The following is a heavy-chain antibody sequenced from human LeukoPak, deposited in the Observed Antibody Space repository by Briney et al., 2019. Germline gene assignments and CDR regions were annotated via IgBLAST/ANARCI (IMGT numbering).Heavy chain of an antibody. CDR1: GGSISSGGYY. CDR3: ARGGYCSGGSCYQIADY. CDR2: IYYSGST. V-gene: IGHV4-31*03. J-gene: IGHJ4*02. D-gene: IGHD2-15*01. Sequence: SETLSLTCTVSGGSISSGGYYWSWIRQHPGKGLEWIGYIYYSGSTYYNPSLKSRVTISVDTSKNQFSLKMSSVTAADTAVYYCARGGYCSGGSCYQIADYWGQGTLVTVSS.